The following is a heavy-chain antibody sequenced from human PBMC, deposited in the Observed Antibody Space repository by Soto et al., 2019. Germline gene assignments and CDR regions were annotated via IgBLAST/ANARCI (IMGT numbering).Heavy chain of an antibody. J-gene: IGHJ5*02. V-gene: IGHV1-2*04. D-gene: IGHD3-16*01. CDR3: ARGGSSKSIISYWFDP. CDR2: TNPNSGGT. CDR1: GYTFSGYY. Sequence: GASVKVSCKASGYTFSGYYMHWVRQAPGKGLEWMGWTNPNSGGTNYAQKIQGWVTMTRDTSISTTYMELSRLRSDDTAVYYCARGGSSKSIISYWFDPWGQGTLVTVSS.